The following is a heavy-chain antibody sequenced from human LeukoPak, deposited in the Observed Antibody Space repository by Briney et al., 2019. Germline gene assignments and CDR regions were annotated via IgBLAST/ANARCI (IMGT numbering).Heavy chain of an antibody. J-gene: IGHJ4*02. CDR2: ISYDGSNK. CDR3: ARAQGIAAAFDY. D-gene: IGHD6-13*01. V-gene: IGHV3-30-3*01. CDR1: GFTFSSYA. Sequence: GRSLRLSCAASGFTFSSYAMHWVRQAPGKGLEWVAVISYDGSNKYYADSVKGRFTISRDNSKNTLYLQMNSLRAEDTAVYYCARAQGIAAAFDYWGQGTLVTVSS.